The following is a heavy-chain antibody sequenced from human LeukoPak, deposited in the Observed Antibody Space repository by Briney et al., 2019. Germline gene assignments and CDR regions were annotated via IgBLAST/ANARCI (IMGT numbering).Heavy chain of an antibody. Sequence: SVKVSCKASGGTFITYTINWVRQAPGQGLEWVGGIIPIFGTANYAQKFQGRITITTDDSTSTAYMELSSLRSEDTAVYYCATYMLRDNWNVHTFDSWGQGTLVTVSS. V-gene: IGHV1-69*05. J-gene: IGHJ4*02. CDR1: GGTFITYT. CDR2: IIPIFGTA. CDR3: ATYMLRDNWNVHTFDS. D-gene: IGHD1-1*01.